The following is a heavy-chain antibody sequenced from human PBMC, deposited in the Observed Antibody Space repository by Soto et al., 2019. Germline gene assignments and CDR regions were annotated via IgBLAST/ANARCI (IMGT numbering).Heavy chain of an antibody. J-gene: IGHJ5*02. CDR2: INAGNGDT. CDR1: GYTFTTYA. D-gene: IGHD6-13*01. CDR3: ARDGAVAGTRGNWFDP. Sequence: QVQLVQSGAEVKEPGASVKVSCKASGYTFTTYAIHWVRQAPGQRPEWMGWINAGNGDTKYSQKFQGRVTITRDTSANTAYMQLISLRSEDTAVYFCARDGAVAGTRGNWFDPWSQGTLVTVSS. V-gene: IGHV1-3*01.